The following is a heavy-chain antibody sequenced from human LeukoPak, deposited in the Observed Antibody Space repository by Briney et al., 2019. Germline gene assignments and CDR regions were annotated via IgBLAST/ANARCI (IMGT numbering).Heavy chain of an antibody. V-gene: IGHV1-8*01. CDR2: MNPNSGNT. Sequence: AASVKVSCKASGYTFTSYDINWVRQATGQGLEWMGWMNPNSGNTGYAQKFRGRVTMTRDTSTSTVYMELSSLEPEDTAVYYCARYYYGSGNYRKFDYWGQGTLVTVSS. CDR3: ARYYYGSGNYRKFDY. J-gene: IGHJ4*02. D-gene: IGHD3-10*01. CDR1: GYTFTSYD.